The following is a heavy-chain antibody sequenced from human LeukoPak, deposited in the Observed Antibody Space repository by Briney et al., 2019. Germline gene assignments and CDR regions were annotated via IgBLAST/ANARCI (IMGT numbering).Heavy chain of an antibody. V-gene: IGHV4-59*08. J-gene: IGHJ6*02. CDR3: ARSDPIVVVPATILRYYYGMDV. D-gene: IGHD2-2*02. CDR1: GGSISSYY. Sequence: SETLSLTCTVSGGSISSYYWSWIRQPPGKGLEWIGYIYYSGSTNYNPSLKSRVTISVDTSKNQFSLKLRSVTAADTAVYYCARSDPIVVVPATILRYYYGMDVWGQGTTVTVSS. CDR2: IYYSGST.